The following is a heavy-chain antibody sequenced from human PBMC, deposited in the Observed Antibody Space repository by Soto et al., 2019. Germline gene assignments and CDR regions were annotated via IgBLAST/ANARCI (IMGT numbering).Heavy chain of an antibody. V-gene: IGHV3-48*02. CDR1: GFTFSTYG. D-gene: IGHD6-13*01. CDR3: ARDLSSSSYGYFDY. J-gene: IGHJ4*02. CDR2: ISSSGSII. Sequence: VQLVESGGGLMQPGGSLILSCAASGFTFSTYGMNWVRQTPGKELEWVSYISSSGSIIYYADSVKGRFTISRDKAKNSLYLEMNSLRDEDTAVYYCARDLSSSSYGYFDYWGQGTLVTVSS.